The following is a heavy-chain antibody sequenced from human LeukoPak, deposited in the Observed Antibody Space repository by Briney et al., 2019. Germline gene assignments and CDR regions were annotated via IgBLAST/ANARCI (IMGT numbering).Heavy chain of an antibody. V-gene: IGHV4-59*01. CDR3: ASLFYDFWS. Sequence: SETLSLTCTVSGGSISNYYWSWIRQPPGRGLEWIGYIYYTGSTNYNPSLKSRVTISVDTSKNQFSLKLSSVTAADTAVYYCASLFYDFWSWGQGTLVTVSS. CDR1: GGSISNYY. CDR2: IYYTGST. J-gene: IGHJ4*02. D-gene: IGHD3-3*01.